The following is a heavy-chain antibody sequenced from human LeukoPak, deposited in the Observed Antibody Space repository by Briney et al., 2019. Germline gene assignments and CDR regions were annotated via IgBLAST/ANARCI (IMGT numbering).Heavy chain of an antibody. CDR3: ARVGCTNGVCSPNDY. D-gene: IGHD2-8*01. J-gene: IGHJ4*02. CDR2: ISAYNGNT. CDR1: GYTFTSYG. V-gene: IGHV1-18*01. Sequence: GASVKVSCKASGYTFTSYGISWVRQAPGQGLEWMGWISAYNGNTNYAQKLQGRVTMTTDTSTSTAYMELRSLRSDDTAVHYCARVGCTNGVCSPNDYWGQGTLVTVSS.